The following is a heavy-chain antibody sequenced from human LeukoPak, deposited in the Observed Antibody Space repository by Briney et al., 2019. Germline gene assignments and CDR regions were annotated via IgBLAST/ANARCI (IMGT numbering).Heavy chain of an antibody. CDR1: GFTFSSYW. D-gene: IGHD6-13*01. CDR2: IWSDGRIE. V-gene: IGHV3-33*08. J-gene: IGHJ6*03. CDR3: ARDPGTATRGFHMDV. Sequence: GGSLRLSCAASGFTFSSYWMSWVRQAPGKGLEWLSLIWSDGRIEQYAASVKGRITISRDNSKNTVYLQMNSLRGEDTAVYYCARDPGTATRGFHMDVWGKGTRITVSS.